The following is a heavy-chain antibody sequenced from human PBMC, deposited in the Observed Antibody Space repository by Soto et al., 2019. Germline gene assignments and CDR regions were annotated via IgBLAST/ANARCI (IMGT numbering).Heavy chain of an antibody. Sequence: QITLKESGPTLVRPTQTLTLTCTFSGFSLSTSGLGVGWIRQPPGKALAWLALIYWNDDKRYSPSLKARLTITQDTSKNQVVLTMTNMDPVDTATYYCAHRPSGWYLFDYWGQGTLVTVSS. CDR3: AHRPSGWYLFDY. CDR1: GFSLSTSGLG. V-gene: IGHV2-5*01. CDR2: IYWNDDK. D-gene: IGHD6-19*01. J-gene: IGHJ4*02.